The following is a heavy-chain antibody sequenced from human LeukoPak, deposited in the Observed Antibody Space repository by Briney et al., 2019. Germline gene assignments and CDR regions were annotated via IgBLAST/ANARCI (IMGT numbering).Heavy chain of an antibody. V-gene: IGHV3-64*01. D-gene: IGHD2-21*02. CDR2: ISSNGGST. J-gene: IGHJ4*02. Sequence: QPGGSLRLSCAASGFTFSSYAMHWVRQAPGKGLEYVSAISSNGGSTYYANSVKGRFTISRDNSKNTLYLQMGSLRAEDMAVYYCAREAYCGGDCPWVYFDYWGQGTLVTVSS. CDR3: AREAYCGGDCPWVYFDY. CDR1: GFTFSSYA.